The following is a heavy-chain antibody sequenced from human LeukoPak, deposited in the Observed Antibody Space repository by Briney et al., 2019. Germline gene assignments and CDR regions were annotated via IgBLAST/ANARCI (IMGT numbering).Heavy chain of an antibody. CDR1: GFTFSSYA. J-gene: IGHJ4*02. D-gene: IGHD6-19*01. CDR3: ARAYNSGWYGDFDY. Sequence: GGSLRLSCAASGFTFSSYAIHWVRQTPGKGLEWVAVISYDGSDKYYADSVRGRFTISRDNSKNTLYLQMNSLRAEDTAVYYCARAYNSGWYGDFDYWGQGTLVTVSS. V-gene: IGHV3-30*04. CDR2: ISYDGSDK.